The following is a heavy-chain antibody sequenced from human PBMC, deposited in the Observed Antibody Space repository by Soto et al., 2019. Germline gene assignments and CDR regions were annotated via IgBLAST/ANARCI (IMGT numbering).Heavy chain of an antibody. CDR3: ARGGGNSHLDT. CDR2: IYHSGST. CDR1: GGSINTGAYS. D-gene: IGHD2-21*02. J-gene: IGHJ5*02. V-gene: IGHV4-30-2*01. Sequence: QLQLQESGSGLVKPSQTLSLTCAVSGGSINTGAYSWSWIRQPPGKGLEWIGYIYHSGSTYYTPSLKSRVTMSVDISKNQCSLKLSSVTAADTAVYYCARGGGNSHLDTWGQGTLVTVSS.